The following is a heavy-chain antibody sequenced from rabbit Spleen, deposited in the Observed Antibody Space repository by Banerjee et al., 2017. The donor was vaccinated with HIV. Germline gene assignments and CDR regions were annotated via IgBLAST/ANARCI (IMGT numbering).Heavy chain of an antibody. D-gene: IGHD8-1*01. CDR2: IDTVDGDT. CDR3: ARDSGTSFSSYGMDL. J-gene: IGHJ6*01. Sequence: QEQLVESGGGLVQPEGSLTLTCTASGFTLSSYWMCWVRQAPGKGLEWIACIDTVDGDTDYATWPKGRFTISKTSSTTVTLQMTSLTAADTATYFCARDSGTSFSSYGMDLWGPGTLVTV. V-gene: IGHV1S45*01. CDR1: GFTLSSYW.